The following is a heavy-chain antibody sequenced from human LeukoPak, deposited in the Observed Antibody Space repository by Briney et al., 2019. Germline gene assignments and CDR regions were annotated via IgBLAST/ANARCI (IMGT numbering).Heavy chain of an antibody. J-gene: IGHJ6*03. Sequence: VASVKVSCKASGYTFTGYYMHWVRQAPGKGLEWMGGFDPEDGETIYAQKFQGRVTMTEDTSTDTAYMELSSLRSEDTAVYYCARDGVGWLQSLPYYYYMDVWGKGTTVTISS. V-gene: IGHV1-24*01. CDR1: GYTFTGYY. D-gene: IGHD5-24*01. CDR3: ARDGVGWLQSLPYYYYMDV. CDR2: FDPEDGET.